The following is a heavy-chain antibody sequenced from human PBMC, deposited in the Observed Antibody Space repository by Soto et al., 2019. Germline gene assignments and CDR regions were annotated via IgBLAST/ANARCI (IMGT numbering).Heavy chain of an antibody. D-gene: IGHD3-9*01. V-gene: IGHV4-59*08. CDR2: IYYFGST. J-gene: IGHJ4*02. CDR3: ARHSPDFDWLSQFDY. Sequence: SETLSLTCTVSGGSINSYYWSWIRQPPGKGLEWIGYIYYFGSTNYNPSLKSRVTMSVDTSKNQFSLKVSSVTAADTAVYYCARHSPDFDWLSQFDYWGQGTLVTVS. CDR1: GGSINSYY.